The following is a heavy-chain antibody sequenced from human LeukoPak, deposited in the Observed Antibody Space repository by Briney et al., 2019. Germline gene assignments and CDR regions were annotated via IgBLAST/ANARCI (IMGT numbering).Heavy chain of an antibody. Sequence: PGGSLRLSCAASGFTFSSFHMSWVRQAPGEGLEWVSAISGSGETTYYADSVKGRFTVSRDNSKNTLYVQMDSVRAEDTAVYYCAKRGYTYGGHFDYWGQGALVTVSS. CDR2: ISGSGETT. CDR3: AKRGYTYGGHFDY. J-gene: IGHJ4*02. V-gene: IGHV3-23*01. CDR1: GFTFSSFH. D-gene: IGHD5-18*01.